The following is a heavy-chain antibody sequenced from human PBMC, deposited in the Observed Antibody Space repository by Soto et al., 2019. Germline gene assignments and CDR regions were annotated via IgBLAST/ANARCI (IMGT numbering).Heavy chain of an antibody. V-gene: IGHV1-3*01. CDR1: GYTFTSYA. CDR2: INAGNGNT. CDR3: ATSAPPIDY. Sequence: QVQLVQSGAEVKKPGASVKVSCKASGYTFTSYAMHWVRQAPGQRLEWMGWINAGNGNTKQSQKFQGRVTITRDTSASTAYMELSSLRSEDTAVYYCATSAPPIDYWGHGTLVTVSS. J-gene: IGHJ4*01.